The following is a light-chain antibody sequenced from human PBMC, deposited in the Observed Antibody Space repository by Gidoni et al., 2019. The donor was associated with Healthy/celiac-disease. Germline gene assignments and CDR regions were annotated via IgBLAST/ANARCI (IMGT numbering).Light chain of an antibody. CDR3: QSADSSGTWV. J-gene: IGLJ3*02. Sequence: SYELTQPPSVSVSPGQTARITCSGDALPKHYAYWYQQKPGQAPVLAIYKDSERPSGIPERFSGSSSGTTVTLTISGVQAEDEADYYCQSADSSGTWVFGGGTKLTV. CDR2: KDS. CDR1: ALPKHY. V-gene: IGLV3-25*03.